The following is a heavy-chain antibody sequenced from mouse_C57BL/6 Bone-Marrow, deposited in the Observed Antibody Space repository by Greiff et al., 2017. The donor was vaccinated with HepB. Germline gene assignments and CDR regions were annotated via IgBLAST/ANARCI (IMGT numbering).Heavy chain of an antibody. J-gene: IGHJ2*01. CDR3: ARSDGYYDY. D-gene: IGHD2-3*01. Sequence: QVQLQQSGPELVKPGASVKISCKASGYAFSSSWMNWVKQRPGKGLEWIGRIYPGDGDTNYNGKFKGKATLTADKSSSTAYMQLSSLTSEDSAVYFCARSDGYYDYWCQGTTLTVSS. V-gene: IGHV1-82*01. CDR2: IYPGDGDT. CDR1: GYAFSSSW.